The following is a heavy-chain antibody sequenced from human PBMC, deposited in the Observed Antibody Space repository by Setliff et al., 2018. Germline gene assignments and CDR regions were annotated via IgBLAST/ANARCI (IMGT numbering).Heavy chain of an antibody. CDR1: GFTFADYA. Sequence: GGSLRLSCSTSGFTFADYAMNWVRQAPGKGLEWVSFIRSKPFGGTIVYAASVKGRFSISRDDSKSIAYLQMNSLKTEDTAVYYCSRAPDNYGGGNYYFDFRGQGTLVTVSS. V-gene: IGHV3-49*04. CDR3: SRAPDNYGGGNYYFDF. D-gene: IGHD4-17*01. CDR2: IRSKPFGGTI. J-gene: IGHJ4*02.